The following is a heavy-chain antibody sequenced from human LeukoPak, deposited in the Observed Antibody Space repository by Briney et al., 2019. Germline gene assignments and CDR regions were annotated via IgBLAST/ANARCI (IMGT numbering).Heavy chain of an antibody. J-gene: IGHJ4*02. V-gene: IGHV4-34*01. CDR1: GGSFSGYY. CDR2: INHSGST. CDR3: AATFLLHGNFDY. Sequence: SETLSLTCAVYGGSFSGYYWSWIRQPPGKGLEWIGEINHSGSTNYNPSLKSRVTISVDTSRNQFSLKLSSVTAADTAVYYCAATFLLHGNFDYWGQGTLVTVSS. D-gene: IGHD1-26*01.